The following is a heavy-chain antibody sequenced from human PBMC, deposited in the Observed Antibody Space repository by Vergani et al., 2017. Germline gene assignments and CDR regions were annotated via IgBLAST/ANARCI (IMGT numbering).Heavy chain of an antibody. D-gene: IGHD6-13*01. CDR2: ISGSGGST. Sequence: EVQLLESGGGLVQPGGSLRLSCAASGFTFSSYAMSWVRQAPGKGLEWVSAISGSGGSTYYADSVKGRFTISRDNAKNSLYLQMNSLRAEDTAVYYCARGARIAAAGTVYGYWGQGTLVTVSS. V-gene: IGHV3-23*01. J-gene: IGHJ4*02. CDR1: GFTFSSYA. CDR3: ARGARIAAAGTVYGY.